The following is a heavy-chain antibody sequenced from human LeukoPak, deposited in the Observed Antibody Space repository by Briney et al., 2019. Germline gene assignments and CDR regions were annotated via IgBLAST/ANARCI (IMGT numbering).Heavy chain of an antibody. J-gene: IGHJ4*02. CDR2: ISYDGSNK. D-gene: IGHD1-14*01. CDR1: GFTFSSYA. CDR3: AREAGRRGGFDY. V-gene: IGHV3-30-3*01. Sequence: PGGSLRLSCAASGFTFSSYAMHWVRQAPGKGLEWVAVISYDGSNKYYADSVKGRFTISRDNSKNTLYLQMNSLRAEDTAVYYCAREAGRRGGFDYWGQGTLVTVSS.